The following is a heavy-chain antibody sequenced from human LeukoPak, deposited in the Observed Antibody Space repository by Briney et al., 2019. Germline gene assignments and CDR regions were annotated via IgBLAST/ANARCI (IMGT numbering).Heavy chain of an antibody. CDR1: GFTFSFCA. CDR2: IRSKANNYAT. D-gene: IGHD3-10*01. CDR3: AKSRRPYYYGSIDYFDY. V-gene: IGHV3-73*01. Sequence: GGPLRLPCTASGFTFSFCAMHCVRQSSGKGLERVGRIRSKANNYATAYAASVKGRFNISRDDSKTTAYLQMNSLRAEDMALYYCAKSRRPYYYGSIDYFDYWGQGTLVTVAS. J-gene: IGHJ4*02.